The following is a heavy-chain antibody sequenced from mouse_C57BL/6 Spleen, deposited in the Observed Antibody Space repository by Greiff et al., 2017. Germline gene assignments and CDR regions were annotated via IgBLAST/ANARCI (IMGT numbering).Heavy chain of an antibody. D-gene: IGHD1-1*01. CDR3: ARSPRFCHYGSNPPYAMDD. CDR2: IYPGSGST. CDR1: GYTFTSYW. Sequence: VQLQQSGAELVKPGASVKMSCKASGYTFTSYWITWVKQRPGQGLEWIGDIYPGSGSTNYNEKFKSKATLTVDTSSSPAYMPLSSLPSDDSAVYYCARSPRFCHYGSNPPYAMDDWGQGTSVTVSS. V-gene: IGHV1-55*01. J-gene: IGHJ4*01.